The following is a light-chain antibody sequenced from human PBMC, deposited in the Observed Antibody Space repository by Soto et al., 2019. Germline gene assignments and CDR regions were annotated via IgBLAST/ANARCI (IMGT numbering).Light chain of an antibody. CDR2: GNT. Sequence: QSVLTQPPSASGTPGQRVTISCSGGTSNIGSKTVNWYQQLPGTAPKLLIFGNTNRPSGVPDRFSGSKSGTSASLAITGLQAEDEAEYYCQSYDSSLSGYVFGTGTKLTVL. CDR3: QSYDSSLSGYV. J-gene: IGLJ1*01. CDR1: TSNIGSKT. V-gene: IGLV1-40*01.